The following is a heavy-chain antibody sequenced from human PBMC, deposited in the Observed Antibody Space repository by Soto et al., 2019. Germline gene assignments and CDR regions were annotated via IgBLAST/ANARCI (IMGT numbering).Heavy chain of an antibody. D-gene: IGHD6-19*01. CDR3: AKHYSSGWFGNWFDP. Sequence: GASVKVSCKASGYTFTNFGISWVRQAPGQGLEWMGWISAYNGNTNYAQKLQGRVTMTTDTSTSTAYMELRSLRSDDTAVYYCAKHYSSGWFGNWFDPWGQGTLVTVSS. CDR1: GYTFTNFG. CDR2: ISAYNGNT. J-gene: IGHJ5*02. V-gene: IGHV1-18*01.